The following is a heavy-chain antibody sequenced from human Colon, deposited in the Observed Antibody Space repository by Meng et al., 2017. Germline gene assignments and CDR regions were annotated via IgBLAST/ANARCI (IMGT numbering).Heavy chain of an antibody. CDR2: ISSSGSNI. CDR3: ARVSSGWYLGY. J-gene: IGHJ4*02. V-gene: IGHV3-11*01. CDR1: GFTFSDHY. Sequence: GESLKISCAASGFTFSDHYMSWIRQAPGKGLEWISLISSSGSNIYYTDSVKGRFTISRDNANNSLYLQMNSLRAEDTAVYYCARVSSGWYLGYWGQGTLVTGAS. D-gene: IGHD6-19*01.